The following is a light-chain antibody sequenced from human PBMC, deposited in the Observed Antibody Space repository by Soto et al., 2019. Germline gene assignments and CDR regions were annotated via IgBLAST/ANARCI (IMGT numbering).Light chain of an antibody. CDR2: TIS. V-gene: IGKV2-40*01. Sequence: DIGMTQTPLSLPVTPGEPASISCRSSQSLLDSDYGNTYLDWYLQKPGQSPQLLIYTISYRASGVPDRFTGNGSGTDFTLKISRVEAEDVGVYYRLQRKECPWTLGQGTKVDIX. CDR3: LQRKECPWT. J-gene: IGKJ1*01. CDR1: QSLLDSDYGNTY.